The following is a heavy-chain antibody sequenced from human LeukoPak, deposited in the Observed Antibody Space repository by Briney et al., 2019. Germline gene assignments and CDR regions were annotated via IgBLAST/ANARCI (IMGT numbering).Heavy chain of an antibody. V-gene: IGHV3-23*01. CDR3: AKEIEGYSYVDWFDP. D-gene: IGHD5-18*01. CDR2: ISGSGGSK. J-gene: IGHJ5*02. Sequence: PGGSLRLSCAASGFTFSSYAMSWVRQAPGKGLEWVSAISGSGGSKYYADSVKGRFTISRDNSKNTLYLQMNSLRAEDTAVYYCAKEIEGYSYVDWFDPWGQGTLVTVSS. CDR1: GFTFSSYA.